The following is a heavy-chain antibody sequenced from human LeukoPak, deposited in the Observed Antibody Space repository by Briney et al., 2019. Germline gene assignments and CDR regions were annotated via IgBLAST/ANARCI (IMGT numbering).Heavy chain of an antibody. J-gene: IGHJ4*02. CDR3: ARDHENGYYIH. Sequence: GGSLRLSCAASGFTFSSYAMTWVRRAPGKGLEWVANIRRDGGAAYYVDFVKGRFTISRDNAENSLFLQMNSLRVEDTAVYYCARDHENGYYIHWGQGTLVTVSS. D-gene: IGHD3-22*01. CDR2: IRRDGGAA. CDR1: GFTFSSYA. V-gene: IGHV3-7*01.